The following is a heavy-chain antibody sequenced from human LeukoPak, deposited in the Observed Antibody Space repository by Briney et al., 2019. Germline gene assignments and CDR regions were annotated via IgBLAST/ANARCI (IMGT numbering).Heavy chain of an antibody. J-gene: IGHJ6*03. CDR3: ARDPGLRYFATPFDMDV. V-gene: IGHV3-20*04. D-gene: IGHD3-9*01. CDR1: GFTFDDYG. CDR2: INWNGGST. Sequence: GGSLRLSCAASGFTFDDYGMSWVRQAPGKGLEWVSGINWNGGSTGYADSVKGRFTISRDNAKNSLYLQMNSLRAEDTALYYCARDPGLRYFATPFDMDVWGKGTTVTASS.